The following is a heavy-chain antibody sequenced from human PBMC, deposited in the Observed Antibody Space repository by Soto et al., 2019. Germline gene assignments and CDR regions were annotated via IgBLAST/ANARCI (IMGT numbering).Heavy chain of an antibody. J-gene: IGHJ6*02. V-gene: IGHV1-69*12. D-gene: IGHD3-10*01. CDR3: ARQGSNEYYYYGMDV. Sequence: QVQLVQSGAEVKKPGSSVKVSCKASGGTFSSYAISWVRQAPGQGLEWMGGFIPIFGTADYAQRFQGRVTITADESTSTAYMELSSLRSEDTAVYYCARQGSNEYYYYGMDVWGLGITVTVSS. CDR1: GGTFSSYA. CDR2: FIPIFGTA.